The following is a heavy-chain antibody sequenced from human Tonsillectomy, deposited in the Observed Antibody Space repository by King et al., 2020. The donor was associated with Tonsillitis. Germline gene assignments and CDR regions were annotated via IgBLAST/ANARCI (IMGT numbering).Heavy chain of an antibody. J-gene: IGHJ4*02. V-gene: IGHV3-30*02. CDR2: IRYDGSNK. CDR1: GFTFSSYG. D-gene: IGHD3-16*02. CDR3: ANEIVDDYVWGSYRYSWRGLDY. Sequence: VQLVESGGGVVQPGGSLRLSCAASGFTFSSYGMHWVRQAPGKGLEWVAFIRYDGSNKYYADSVKGRFTISRDNSKNTLYLQMNSLRAEDTAVYHCANEIVDDYVWGSYRYSWRGLDYWGQGTLVTVSS.